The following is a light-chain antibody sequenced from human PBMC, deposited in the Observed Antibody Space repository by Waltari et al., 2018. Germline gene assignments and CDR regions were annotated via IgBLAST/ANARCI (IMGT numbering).Light chain of an antibody. CDR3: QQYDSYLFT. CDR1: QSINTW. J-gene: IGKJ3*01. CDR2: KAS. Sequence: DIRMTQCRSTLSASVGDRVTSTCRASQSINTWLAWYQQRPGKAPKVLIYKASTLESGVPSRFSGSGSGTEFTLTISSLQPDDFATYYCQQYDSYLFTFGPGTTVDVK. V-gene: IGKV1-5*03.